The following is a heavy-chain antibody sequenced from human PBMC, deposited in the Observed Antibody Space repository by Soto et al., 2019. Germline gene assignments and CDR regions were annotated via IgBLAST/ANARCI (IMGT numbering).Heavy chain of an antibody. CDR1: GLSLTRSGVG. CDR2: IYWNDDK. D-gene: IGHD6-25*01. J-gene: IGHJ4*02. Sequence: GSGPTLVNPTETLTLTCTFSGLSLTRSGVGVGWIRQPPGKALEWLALIYWNDDKRYSPFLESRLTITKDTSKNQVVLTMTNMDPVDTATYFCAHRLGSRGPFDNWGQGLLITVSS. V-gene: IGHV2-5*01. CDR3: AHRLGSRGPFDN.